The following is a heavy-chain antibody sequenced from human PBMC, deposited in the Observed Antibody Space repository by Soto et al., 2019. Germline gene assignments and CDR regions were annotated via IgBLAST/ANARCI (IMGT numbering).Heavy chain of an antibody. Sequence: EVQLLESGGGLAQPGGSLRLSCATSGFPFSSYAMAWVRQAPGKGLAWVSGISGRGGSSFYADSVKGRFTISRDNSKSTLYLQMSSLRAEVTAVYYCVRVAGSGGYFDFWGQGILVTVSS. V-gene: IGHV3-23*01. J-gene: IGHJ4*02. CDR2: ISGRGGSS. CDR1: GFPFSSYA. D-gene: IGHD3-10*01. CDR3: VRVAGSGGYFDF.